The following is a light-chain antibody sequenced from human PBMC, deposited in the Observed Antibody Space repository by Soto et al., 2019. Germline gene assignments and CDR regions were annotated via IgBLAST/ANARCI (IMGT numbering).Light chain of an antibody. CDR3: TSYTSSGPWV. V-gene: IGLV2-14*01. J-gene: IGLJ3*02. CDR2: EVN. CDR1: SGDVGGYNY. Sequence: QSALTQPASVSGSPGQSITISCTGTSGDVGGYNYVSWYQLDPGKAPKLIIYEVNNRPSGVSNRFSGSKSGNTASLTISGLQAEEEADYYCTSYTSSGPWVFGGGTKLTVL.